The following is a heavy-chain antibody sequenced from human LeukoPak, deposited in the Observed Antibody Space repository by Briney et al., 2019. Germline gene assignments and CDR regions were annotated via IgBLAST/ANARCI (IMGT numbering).Heavy chain of an antibody. J-gene: IGHJ3*02. CDR2: ISAYNGNT. CDR3: ARQYCSGGSCYSFAFDI. V-gene: IGHV1-18*01. D-gene: IGHD2-15*01. Sequence: ASVKVSCKASGYTFTSYGISCVRQAPGQGLEWMGWISAYNGNTNYAQKLQGRVTMTTDTSTSTAYMELRSLRSDDPAVYYCARQYCSGGSCYSFAFDIWGQGTMVTVAS. CDR1: GYTFTSYG.